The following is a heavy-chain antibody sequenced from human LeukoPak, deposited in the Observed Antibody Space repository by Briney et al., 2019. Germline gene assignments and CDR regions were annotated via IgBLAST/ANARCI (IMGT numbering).Heavy chain of an antibody. J-gene: IGHJ4*02. V-gene: IGHV3-23*01. D-gene: IGHD1-26*01. Sequence: PGGSLRLSCAASAFTFNNYAMSWVRQAPGKGLEWVSVISGSDDRTFYADSVKGRFTISRDNSKNTLYLQMNSLRAEDTAIYFCAKGYSYSPYSALDYWGQGTLVTVSS. CDR3: AKGYSYSPYSALDY. CDR1: AFTFNNYA. CDR2: ISGSDDRT.